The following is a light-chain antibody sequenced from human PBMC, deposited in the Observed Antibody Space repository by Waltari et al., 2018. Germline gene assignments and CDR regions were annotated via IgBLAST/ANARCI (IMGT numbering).Light chain of an antibody. CDR1: QSISKW. V-gene: IGKV1-5*03. J-gene: IGKJ2*01. Sequence: DIQMTQSPSTLSASVGDRVTITCRASQSISKWLAWYQQKPGKAPNLLIYKTSTLESGVPSRFSGSGSGTDFTLKISRVEAEDVGVYYCMQGSHWPRTFGQGTKLEI. CDR2: KTS. CDR3: MQGSHWPRT.